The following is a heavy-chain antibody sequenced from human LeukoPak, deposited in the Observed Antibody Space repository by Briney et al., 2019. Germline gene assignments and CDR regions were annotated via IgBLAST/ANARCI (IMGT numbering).Heavy chain of an antibody. V-gene: IGHV3-30*04. J-gene: IGHJ4*02. CDR1: GFTFSSYA. CDR3: ARGYSSGILSGDLDY. Sequence: GGSLRLSCAASGFTFSSYAMHSVRQAPGKGLEWVAVISYDGSNKYYADSVKGRFTISRDNSKNTLYLQMNSLRAEDTAVYYCARGYSSGILSGDLDYWGQGTLVTVSS. D-gene: IGHD6-25*01. CDR2: ISYDGSNK.